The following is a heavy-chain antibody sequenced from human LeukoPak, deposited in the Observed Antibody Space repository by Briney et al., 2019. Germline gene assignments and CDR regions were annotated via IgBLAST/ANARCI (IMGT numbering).Heavy chain of an antibody. CDR2: IYTSGST. Sequence: SETLSLTCTVSGGSISSYYWSWIRQPAGKGLEWIGRIYTSGSTNYNPSLESRVTMSVDTSKNQFSLKLSSVTAADTAVYYCARDFSYGPGAVPHYYYGMDVWGQGTTVTVSS. CDR3: ARDFSYGPGAVPHYYYGMDV. V-gene: IGHV4-4*07. J-gene: IGHJ6*02. CDR1: GGSISSYY. D-gene: IGHD5-18*01.